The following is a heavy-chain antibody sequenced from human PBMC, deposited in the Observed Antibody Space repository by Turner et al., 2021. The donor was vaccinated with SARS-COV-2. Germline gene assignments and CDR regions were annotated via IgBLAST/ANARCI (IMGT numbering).Heavy chain of an antibody. CDR1: GYTFTGYY. Sequence: QVQLVQSGAEVKKPGASVKVSCKASGYTFTGYYMHWVRQAPGQGLEWMGLINPNSGGTNYAQKFQGRVTMTRDTSISTAYMELSSLRSEDTAVYYCAAGSAVAGTPQFYSYYYGMDVWGQGTTVTVSS. CDR2: INPNSGGT. J-gene: IGHJ6*02. D-gene: IGHD6-19*01. CDR3: AAGSAVAGTPQFYSYYYGMDV. V-gene: IGHV1-2*02.